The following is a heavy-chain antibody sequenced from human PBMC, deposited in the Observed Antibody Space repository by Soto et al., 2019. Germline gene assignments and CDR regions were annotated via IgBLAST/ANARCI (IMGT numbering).Heavy chain of an antibody. J-gene: IGHJ5*02. CDR1: GGTFSSYA. CDR3: ARGLLTGPAINWFDP. Sequence: SVKVSCKASGGTFSSYAISWVRQAPGQGLEWMGGIIPIFGTANYAQKFQGRVTITADESTSTAYMELSSLRSEDTAVYYCARGLLTGPAINWFDPWGQGTLVTVSS. CDR2: IIPIFGTA. D-gene: IGHD1-20*01. V-gene: IGHV1-69*13.